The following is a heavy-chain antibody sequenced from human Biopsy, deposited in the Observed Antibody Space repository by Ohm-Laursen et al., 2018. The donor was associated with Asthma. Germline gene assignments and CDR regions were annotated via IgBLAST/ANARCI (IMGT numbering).Heavy chain of an antibody. CDR1: GFSFSELV. V-gene: IGHV3-30*03. CDR3: ARGDSSGWSHYYFDY. D-gene: IGHD6-19*01. Sequence: SLRLSCTASGFSFSELVMHWVRQAPGKGLEWVAVISYDGSTKYYADSVKGRFTISRDFSKNTLHLQMHSLRVEDTAVYYCARGDSSGWSHYYFDYWGQGTLVTVSS. J-gene: IGHJ4*02. CDR2: ISYDGSTK.